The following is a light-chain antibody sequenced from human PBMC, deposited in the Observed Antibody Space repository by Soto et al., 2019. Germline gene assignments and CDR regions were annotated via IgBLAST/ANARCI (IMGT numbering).Light chain of an antibody. CDR3: QQYNSWPIT. V-gene: IGKV3-15*01. J-gene: IGKJ5*01. CDR1: QTILSI. CDR2: GAS. Sequence: EISMSQSLATRAVTPGERGTLSCSASQTILSIFAWYQQKPGQAPRLLNYGASTRATVIPARFSGSGSGKEFTLTISGLQSEDFAVYCCQQYNSWPITFGQGTRLEIK.